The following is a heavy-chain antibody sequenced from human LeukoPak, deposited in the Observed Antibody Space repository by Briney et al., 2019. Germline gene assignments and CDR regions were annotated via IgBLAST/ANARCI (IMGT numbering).Heavy chain of an antibody. Sequence: PSETLSLTCTVSGGSISSGGYYWSWIRQHPGKGLEWIGYIYYSGSTYYNPSLKSRVTISVDTSKNQFSLKLSSVTAADTAVYYCARLMVRGFFDYWGQGTLVTVSS. CDR1: GGSISSGGYY. CDR3: ARLMVRGFFDY. J-gene: IGHJ4*02. CDR2: IYYSGST. V-gene: IGHV4-31*03. D-gene: IGHD3-10*01.